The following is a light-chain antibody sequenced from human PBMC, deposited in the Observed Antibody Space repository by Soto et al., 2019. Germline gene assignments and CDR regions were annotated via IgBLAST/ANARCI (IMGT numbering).Light chain of an antibody. V-gene: IGKV3-15*01. CDR1: QSVRTY. CDR3: QQYYNWPRT. CDR2: GAS. J-gene: IGKJ5*01. Sequence: EIVLTQSPVTLSLSPGEIATLSFSASQSVRTYLAWYQQKPGQAPRLLFYGASTGATGLPARFSGSGSGTEFTLTINSLQAEDCAVYYCQQYYNWPRTFGQGTRLEIK.